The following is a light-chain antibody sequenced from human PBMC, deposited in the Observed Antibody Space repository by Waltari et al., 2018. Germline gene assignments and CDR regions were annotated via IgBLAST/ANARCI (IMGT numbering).Light chain of an antibody. CDR1: NIGSKS. Sequence: YVLTQPPSVSVDPGKTARLTCGGDNIGSKSVNWYPQKPGQAPVLVMFYDTDRPSEIPERFSGSKSGNTATLTISWVEAGDEADYHCQVWDDVTDSGVFGGGTKLTVL. CDR3: QVWDDVTDSGV. J-gene: IGLJ3*02. V-gene: IGLV3-21*04. CDR2: YDT.